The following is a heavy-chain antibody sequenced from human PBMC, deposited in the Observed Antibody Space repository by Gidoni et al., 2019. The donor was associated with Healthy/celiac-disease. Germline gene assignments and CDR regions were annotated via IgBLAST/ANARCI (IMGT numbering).Heavy chain of an antibody. V-gene: IGHV5-51*01. CDR2: IYPGDSDT. CDR3: ARGLRAADYGMDV. Sequence: EVQLVQSGAEVKKPGESLKISCKCSGSSFTSYWIGWVRQMPGKGREWMGIIYPGDSDTRYSPSFQVQVTISADKSISTAYLQWSSLKASDTAMYYCARGLRAADYGMDVWGQGTTVTVSS. D-gene: IGHD6-13*01. J-gene: IGHJ6*02. CDR1: GSSFTSYW.